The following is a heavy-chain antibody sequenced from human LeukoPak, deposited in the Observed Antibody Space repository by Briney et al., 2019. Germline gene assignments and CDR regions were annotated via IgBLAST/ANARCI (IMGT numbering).Heavy chain of an antibody. V-gene: IGHV3-23*01. CDR3: AKDHHYDFWSGYSDFDY. Sequence: PGGSLRLSCAASGFTFSSYAMSWVRQAPGKGLEWVSAISGSGGSTYYADSVKGRFTISRDNSKNTLYLQMNSLRAEDTAVYYCAKDHHYDFWSGYSDFDYWGQGTLDTVSS. CDR1: GFTFSSYA. D-gene: IGHD3-3*01. CDR2: ISGSGGST. J-gene: IGHJ4*02.